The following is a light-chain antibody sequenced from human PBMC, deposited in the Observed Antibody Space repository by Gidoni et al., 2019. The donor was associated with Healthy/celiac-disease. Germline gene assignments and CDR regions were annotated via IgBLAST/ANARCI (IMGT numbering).Light chain of an antibody. CDR1: QSVLYSSNNKNY. V-gene: IGKV4-1*01. Sequence: DIVMTQSPDSLAVSLGERATINCKSSQSVLYSSNNKNYLAWYQQKPGQPPKLLIYWASTRESGVPARFSGSGSGTDFTLTISSLQAEAVAVYYCQQYYRTPRTFGQGTKVEIK. CDR2: WAS. CDR3: QQYYRTPRT. J-gene: IGKJ1*01.